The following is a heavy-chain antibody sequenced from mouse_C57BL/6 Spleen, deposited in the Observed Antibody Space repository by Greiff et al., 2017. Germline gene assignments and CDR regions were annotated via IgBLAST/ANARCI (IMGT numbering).Heavy chain of an antibody. J-gene: IGHJ2*01. V-gene: IGHV1-53*01. CDR2: INPSNGGT. Sequence: QVQLQQPGTELVKPGASVKLSCTASGYTFTSYWMHWVKQRPGQGLEWIGNINPSNGGTNYNEKFKSKATLTVDKSSSTAYMQLSGLTSEDSAVYYCARGGSSGDFDYWGQGTTLTVAS. D-gene: IGHD3-2*02. CDR1: GYTFTSYW. CDR3: ARGGSSGDFDY.